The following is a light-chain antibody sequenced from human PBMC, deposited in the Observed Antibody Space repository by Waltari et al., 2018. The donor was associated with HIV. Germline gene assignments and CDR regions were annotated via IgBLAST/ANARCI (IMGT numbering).Light chain of an antibody. CDR3: AAWDDSLNGHWV. J-gene: IGLJ3*02. V-gene: IGLV1-44*01. CDR1: SSTTGSTT. Sequence: QSVLTQPPSASGTPGQRVTISCSGSSSTTGSTTVNWYQQLPGTAPKLLIYSNNQRPSGVPDRFSGSKSGTSASLAISGLQSEDEADYYCAAWDDSLNGHWVFGGGTKLTVL. CDR2: SNN.